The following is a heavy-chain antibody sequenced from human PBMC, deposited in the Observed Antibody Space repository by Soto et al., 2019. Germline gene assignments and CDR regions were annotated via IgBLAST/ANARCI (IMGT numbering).Heavy chain of an antibody. J-gene: IGHJ4*02. CDR1: GFTFSSYW. CDR2: IKGDEITT. Sequence: EVQLVESGENLVQPGGSLRLSCAASGFTFSSYWIHWVRQAPGKGLVWVSRIKGDEITTKYSDSVQGRFTISRDNAKNTVFLQMHSLRAEDTALYYCAKGLYGAYGQDFWGQGILVTVSS. D-gene: IGHD4-17*01. V-gene: IGHV3-74*03. CDR3: AKGLYGAYGQDF.